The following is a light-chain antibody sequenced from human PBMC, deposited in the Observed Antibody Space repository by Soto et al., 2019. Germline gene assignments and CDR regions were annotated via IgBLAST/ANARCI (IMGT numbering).Light chain of an antibody. CDR2: GTD. V-gene: IGLV1-40*01. CDR3: QSYDYRPGASPYV. Sequence: QSVLAQPPSVAGAPGQKVTISCSGDSSNIGAGYDVHWYQQVPGTAPKLLIYGTDNRPSGVPDRFSGSKSGASASLAITGLHIEDEADYFCQSYDYRPGASPYVFGTGTQLTVL. CDR1: SSNIGAGYD. J-gene: IGLJ1*01.